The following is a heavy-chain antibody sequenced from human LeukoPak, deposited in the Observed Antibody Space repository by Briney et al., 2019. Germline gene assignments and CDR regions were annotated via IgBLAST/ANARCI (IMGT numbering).Heavy chain of an antibody. CDR1: GYTFTSYG. J-gene: IGHJ5*02. D-gene: IGHD6-13*01. CDR3: ARGEGGEYSSSWYGNWFDP. CDR2: INPKNGGT. Sequence: ASVKVSCKASGYTFTSYGISWVRQAPGQGLERMGWINPKNGGTKYAQEFQGRVTITRDTSINTVYMELNSLTYEDTAVYYCARGEGGEYSSSWYGNWFDPWGQGTLVTVSS. V-gene: IGHV1-2*02.